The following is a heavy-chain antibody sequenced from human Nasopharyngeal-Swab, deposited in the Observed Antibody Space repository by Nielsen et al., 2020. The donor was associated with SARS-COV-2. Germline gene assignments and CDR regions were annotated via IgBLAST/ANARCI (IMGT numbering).Heavy chain of an antibody. Sequence: GESLKISCAASGFTFRAYSMNWVRQAPGKGLEWVSSIGRYGTDIFHADSVKGRFSVFRDAANKSIYLQMRSLRAEDTAVYYCARGTVFGVANGMDVWGQGTTVTVSS. CDR2: IGRYGTDI. CDR3: ARGTVFGVANGMDV. D-gene: IGHD3-3*01. J-gene: IGHJ6*02. V-gene: IGHV3-21*01. CDR1: GFTFRAYS.